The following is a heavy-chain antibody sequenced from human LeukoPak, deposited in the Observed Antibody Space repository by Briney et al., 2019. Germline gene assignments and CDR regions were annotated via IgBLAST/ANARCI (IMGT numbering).Heavy chain of an antibody. J-gene: IGHJ4*02. D-gene: IGHD5-18*01. CDR1: GGSISSSSNY. V-gene: IGHV4-39*01. CDR3: ARPKYRYGSAVGY. Sequence: PSETLSLTCTVSGGSISSSSNYWGWIRQPPGKGLEWIGTIDYSGTTYYNPSLKSRVTISVDTSKNQFSLKLSSVTAADTAVYYCARPKYRYGSAVGYWGQGSLVTVSS. CDR2: IDYSGTT.